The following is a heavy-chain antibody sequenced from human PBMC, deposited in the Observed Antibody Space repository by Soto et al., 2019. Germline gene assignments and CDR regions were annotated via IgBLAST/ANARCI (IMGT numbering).Heavy chain of an antibody. J-gene: IGHJ5*02. V-gene: IGHV5-10-1*01. CDR1: GYIFTTYW. Sequence: ESLKISCKGSGYIFTTYWITWVRQMPGKGLEWMGRIDPTDSYTNYSPSFQGHVTISADKSISTAYLQWSSLKASDTAMYYCARRDYYGSGSYSGWFDPWGQGTLVTVSS. CDR2: IDPTDSYT. CDR3: ARRDYYGSGSYSGWFDP. D-gene: IGHD3-10*01.